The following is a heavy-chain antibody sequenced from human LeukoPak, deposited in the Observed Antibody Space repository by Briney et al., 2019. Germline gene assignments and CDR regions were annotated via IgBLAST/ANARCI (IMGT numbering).Heavy chain of an antibody. Sequence: GGSLRLSCAASGFTFSSYWMSWVRQAPGKGLEWVSYISSSSSTIYYADSVKGRFTISRDNAKNSLYLQMNSLRAEDTAVYYCANQWEQAFDYWGQGTLVTVSS. V-gene: IGHV3-48*01. J-gene: IGHJ4*02. CDR1: GFTFSSYW. D-gene: IGHD1-26*01. CDR2: ISSSSSTI. CDR3: ANQWEQAFDY.